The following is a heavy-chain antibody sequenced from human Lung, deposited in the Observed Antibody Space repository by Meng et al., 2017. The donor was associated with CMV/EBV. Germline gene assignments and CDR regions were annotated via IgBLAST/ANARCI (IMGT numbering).Heavy chain of an antibody. J-gene: IGHJ4*02. D-gene: IGHD4-23*01. V-gene: IGHV6-1*01. CDR1: GDIVSSNSAA. CDR2: TYYRSKWYH. Sequence: QVPLHHPVHGLVKPSQTPPLTCAISGDIVSSNSAAWHWIRQSPSRGLEWLGRTYYRSKWYHEYAVSVKSRITISPDTPKNQFSLQLNSMTPEDTAVYYCARGINGGCGDWGQGTLVTVSS. CDR3: ARGINGGCGD.